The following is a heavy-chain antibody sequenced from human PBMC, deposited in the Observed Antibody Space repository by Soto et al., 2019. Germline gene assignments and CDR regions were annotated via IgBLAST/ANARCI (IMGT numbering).Heavy chain of an antibody. CDR2: IYHSGST. J-gene: IGHJ6*02. CDR1: GYSISSGYY. D-gene: IGHD3-10*01. CDR3: ARVGGYGMDV. V-gene: IGHV4-38-2*01. Sequence: TLSLTCAVSGYSISSGYYWGWIRQPPGKGLEWIGSIYHSGSTYNNPSLKSRVTISVDTSKNQFSLKLSSVTAADTAVYYCARVGGYGMDVWGQGTTVTVSS.